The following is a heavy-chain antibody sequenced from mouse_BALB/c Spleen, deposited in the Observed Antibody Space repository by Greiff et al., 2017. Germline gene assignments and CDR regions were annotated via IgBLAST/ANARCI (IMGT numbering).Heavy chain of an antibody. V-gene: IGHV5-6-5*01. CDR1: GFTFSSYA. CDR2: ISSGGST. Sequence: EVKLVESGGGLVKPGGSLKLSCAASGFTFSSYAMSWVRQTPEKRLEWVASISSGGSTYYPDSVKGRFTISRDNARNILYLQMSSLRSEDTAMYYCARAYYGKAMDYWGQGTSVTVSS. D-gene: IGHD2-10*01. CDR3: ARAYYGKAMDY. J-gene: IGHJ4*01.